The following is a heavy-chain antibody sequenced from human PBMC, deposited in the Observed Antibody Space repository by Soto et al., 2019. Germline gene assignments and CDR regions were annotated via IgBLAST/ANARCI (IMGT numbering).Heavy chain of an antibody. J-gene: IGHJ4*02. CDR3: GRTSSGWPRYYFDY. V-gene: IGHV4-39*01. Sequence: SETLSLTCTVSGGSISGSSYYWGWIRQPPGKGLEWIGSIYYSGSTYYNPSLKGRVAISVDTSKNQFSLKLSSVTAADTAVYYCGRTSSGWPRYYFDYWGQGTLVTVSS. CDR1: GGSISGSSYY. D-gene: IGHD6-19*01. CDR2: IYYSGST.